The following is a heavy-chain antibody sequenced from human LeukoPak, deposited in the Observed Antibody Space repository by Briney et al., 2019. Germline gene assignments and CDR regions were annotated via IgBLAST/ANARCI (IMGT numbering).Heavy chain of an antibody. J-gene: IGHJ4*02. CDR1: GGSVSSTTYY. CDR2: INYSGST. Sequence: PSETLSLTCAVSGGSVSSTTYYWSWIRQPPGKGLEWIASINYSGSTYYNPSLKSRVTISVDTSENQFSLKLSSVTAADTAVYYCARYVVYGSGKYYFDYWGQGTLVTVSS. V-gene: IGHV4-39*01. CDR3: ARYVVYGSGKYYFDY. D-gene: IGHD3-10*01.